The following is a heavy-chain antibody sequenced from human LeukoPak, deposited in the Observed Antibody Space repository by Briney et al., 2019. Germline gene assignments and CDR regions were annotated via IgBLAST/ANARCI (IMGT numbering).Heavy chain of an antibody. CDR3: ARAGRELLPFDY. V-gene: IGHV4-38-2*02. Sequence: SETLSLTCTVSGYSISSGYYWGWIRQPPGKGLEWIGSICHSGSTYYNPSLKSRVTISVDTSKNQFSLKLSSVTAADTAVYYCARAGRELLPFDYWGQGTLVTVSS. CDR1: GYSISSGYY. J-gene: IGHJ4*02. CDR2: ICHSGST. D-gene: IGHD1-26*01.